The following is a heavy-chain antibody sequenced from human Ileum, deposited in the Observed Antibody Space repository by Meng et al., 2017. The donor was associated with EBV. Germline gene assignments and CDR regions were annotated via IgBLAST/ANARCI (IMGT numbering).Heavy chain of an antibody. CDR3: AKRTGDRGDYFDY. J-gene: IGHJ4*02. Sequence: QVQLQEPARHLVKPSGTLTLTCAVSGGSITNNNWSWVRQPPGQGLEWIGEISQSGSTYYNPSLKSRVTISGDKSKNNFSLRLSSVTAADTAVYYCAKRTGDRGDYFDYWGQGALVTVSS. D-gene: IGHD7-27*01. CDR1: GGSITNNNW. V-gene: IGHV4-4*02. CDR2: ISQSGST.